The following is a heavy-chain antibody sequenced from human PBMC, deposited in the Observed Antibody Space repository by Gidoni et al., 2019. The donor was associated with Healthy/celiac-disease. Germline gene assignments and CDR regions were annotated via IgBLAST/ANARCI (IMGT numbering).Heavy chain of an antibody. V-gene: IGHV4-59*01. CDR3: AREAAGTCYFDY. CDR2: IYYSGST. J-gene: IGHJ4*02. Sequence: IGYIYYSGSTNYNPSLKSRVTISVDTSKNQFSLKLSSVTAADTAVYYCAREAAGTCYFDYWGQGTLVTVSS. D-gene: IGHD6-13*01.